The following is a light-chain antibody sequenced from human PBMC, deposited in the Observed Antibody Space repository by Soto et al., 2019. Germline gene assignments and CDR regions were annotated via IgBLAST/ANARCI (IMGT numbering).Light chain of an antibody. J-gene: IGKJ1*01. CDR1: QSLSSSV. CDR3: HQYGISPWT. Sequence: IVLTQSPGTLSLPPGERATLSCRTSQSLSSSVLAWYQQKPGQAPRLLIYGASNRASGIPDRFSGRGSGTDFTLTISRLEPEDFAVYFCHQYGISPWTFGQGTKVDIK. V-gene: IGKV3-20*01. CDR2: GAS.